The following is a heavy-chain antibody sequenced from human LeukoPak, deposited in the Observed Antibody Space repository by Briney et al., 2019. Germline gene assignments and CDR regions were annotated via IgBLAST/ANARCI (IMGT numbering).Heavy chain of an antibody. D-gene: IGHD3-16*01. V-gene: IGHV5-51*01. J-gene: IGHJ4*02. CDR3: ARPDDGVKSGGQIDY. CDR1: GYRFIDYW. CDR2: IYPGDSDT. Sequence: KPGESLKISCKGSGYRFIDYWIGWVRQMPGKGLEWMGIIYPGDSDTRYSPSFQGQVTISADKSISTAYLQWSSLKASDTAMYYCARPDDGVKSGGQIDYWGQGTLVTISS.